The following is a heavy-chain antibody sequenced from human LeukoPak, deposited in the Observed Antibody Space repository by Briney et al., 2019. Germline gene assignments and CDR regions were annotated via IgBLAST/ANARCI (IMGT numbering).Heavy chain of an antibody. CDR3: ARGGLAHAFDI. J-gene: IGHJ3*02. Sequence: PGGSLRLSCAASGFTFIRYWMHWVRQAPGKGLVWVSRVDNDGSSTRYADSVKGRFTISRDNAKNTVYLQMKSLRAEDTAVYYCARGGLAHAFDIWGQGTVVTVSS. CDR2: VDNDGSST. V-gene: IGHV3-74*01. CDR1: GFTFIRYW. D-gene: IGHD3/OR15-3a*01.